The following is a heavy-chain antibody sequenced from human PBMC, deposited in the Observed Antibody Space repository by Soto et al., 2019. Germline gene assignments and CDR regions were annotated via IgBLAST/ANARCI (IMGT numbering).Heavy chain of an antibody. J-gene: IGHJ6*02. Sequence: QVQLVESGGGVVQPGRSLRLSCAASGFTFSNYGMHWVRQAPGKGLEWVAVILNDGSNRYHADSVKDRFTISRDNSKNMLYLQMTILIAEDTAVYSCASYDEYSCNAIDVWGQGTTVTVS. CDR3: ASYDEYSCNAIDV. V-gene: IGHV3-33*01. CDR1: GFTFSNYG. D-gene: IGHD3-3*01. CDR2: ILNDGSNR.